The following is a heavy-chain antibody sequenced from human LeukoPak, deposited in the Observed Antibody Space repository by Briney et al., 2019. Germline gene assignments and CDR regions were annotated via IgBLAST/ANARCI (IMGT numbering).Heavy chain of an antibody. V-gene: IGHV3-33*08. CDR1: GFAFSSFA. CDR2: IWYDGSNK. D-gene: IGHD3-22*01. J-gene: IGHJ4*02. CDR3: AREWGYYYDSSGPFDY. Sequence: GGSLRLSCAASGFAFSSFAMHWVRQAPGKGLEWVAVIWYDGSNKYCADSVKGRFTISRDNSKNTLYLQMNSLRAEDTAVYYCAREWGYYYDSSGPFDYWGQGTLVTVSS.